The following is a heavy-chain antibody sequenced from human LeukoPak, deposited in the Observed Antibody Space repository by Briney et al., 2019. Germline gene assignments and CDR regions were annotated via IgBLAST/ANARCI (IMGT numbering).Heavy chain of an antibody. Sequence: SETLSLTCAVYGGSFSGYYWSWIRQPPGKGLERIGEINHSGSTNYNPSLKSRVTISVDTSKSQFSLKLSSVTAADTAVYYCARDKRVAVAGTYIYYYYMDVWGNGTTVTISS. CDR1: GGSFSGYY. J-gene: IGHJ6*03. CDR2: INHSGST. V-gene: IGHV4-34*01. D-gene: IGHD6-19*01. CDR3: ARDKRVAVAGTYIYYYYMDV.